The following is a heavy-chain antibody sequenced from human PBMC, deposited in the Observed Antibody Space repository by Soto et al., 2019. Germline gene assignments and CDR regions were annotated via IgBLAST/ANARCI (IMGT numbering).Heavy chain of an antibody. CDR2: FIPIFGTA. D-gene: IGHD1-7*01. Sequence: QVQLVQSGAEVKKPGSSVKVSCKASGGTFSSYAISWVRQAPGQGLEWMGGFIPIFGTANYAQKFQGRVTITADESTSTAYMELSSLRSEDTAVYYCARDHGTGTTDYYYYGMDVWGQGTTVTVSS. CDR3: ARDHGTGTTDYYYYGMDV. CDR1: GGTFSSYA. J-gene: IGHJ6*02. V-gene: IGHV1-69*01.